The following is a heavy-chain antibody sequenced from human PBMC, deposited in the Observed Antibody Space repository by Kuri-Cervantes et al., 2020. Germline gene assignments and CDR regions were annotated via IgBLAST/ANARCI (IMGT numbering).Heavy chain of an antibody. J-gene: IGHJ4*02. D-gene: IGHD5-12*01. V-gene: IGHV1-2*02. CDR3: ARIDFPYYSGWG. CDR2: INPSNGGT. Sequence: ASVKVSCKASGYSFTDHYMHWVRQVPGQGLEWMACINPSNGGTRFAQQFQGRVALSSDTSITTAYMELTSLTSDDTAIYYCARIDFPYYSGWGWGQGTLVTVSS. CDR1: GYSFTDHY.